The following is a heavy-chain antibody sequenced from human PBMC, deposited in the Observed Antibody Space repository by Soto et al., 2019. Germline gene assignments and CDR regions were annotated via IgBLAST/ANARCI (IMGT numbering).Heavy chain of an antibody. CDR1: VCSFSNYS. D-gene: IGHD5-12*01. Sequence: CXRLSGPPGVCSFSNYSINLVRHAPGKGLEWVSVIGGRGNSAYYADYVQGRFTISRDNSKNTLSLQMSRLTADPTALYSCVRAGSGYFDFRGRRTMV. J-gene: IGHJ3*01. CDR3: VRAGSGYFDF. V-gene: IGHV3-23*01. CDR2: IGGRGNSA.